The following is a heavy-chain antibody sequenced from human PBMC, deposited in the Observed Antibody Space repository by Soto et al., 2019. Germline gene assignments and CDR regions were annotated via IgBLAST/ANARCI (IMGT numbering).Heavy chain of an antibody. CDR1: GFTFSSYA. V-gene: IGHV3-23*01. CDR2: LSGSGGST. D-gene: IGHD3-9*01. CDR3: AKATSYYDILTGYWRVNWFDP. Sequence: AGGSLRLSCAASGFTFSSYAMSWVCQAPGKGLEWVSALSGSGGSTYYADSVKGRFTISRDNSKNTLYLQMNSLRAEDTAVYYCAKATSYYDILTGYWRVNWFDPWGQGTLVTVSS. J-gene: IGHJ5*02.